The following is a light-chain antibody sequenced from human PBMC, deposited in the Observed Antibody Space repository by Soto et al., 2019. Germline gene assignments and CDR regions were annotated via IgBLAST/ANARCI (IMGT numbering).Light chain of an antibody. CDR2: GAS. V-gene: IGKV3-20*01. Sequence: DIVLTQSPGTLSLSPGERATLSCRASQSVSSSSLAWYQQKPGQTPRLLIYGASTRATGIPDRFSGSGSGTDFPLTISRLEPEDFAVYYCQHYGNSLYTFGPGTKLEIK. CDR1: QSVSSSS. CDR3: QHYGNSLYT. J-gene: IGKJ2*01.